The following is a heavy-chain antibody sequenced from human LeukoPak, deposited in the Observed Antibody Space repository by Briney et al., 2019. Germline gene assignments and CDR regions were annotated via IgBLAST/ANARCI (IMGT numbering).Heavy chain of an antibody. D-gene: IGHD3-22*01. CDR1: GYIFTSYG. Sequence: ASVKVSCKASGYIFTSYGISWVRQAPGQGLEWMGWISVYNGNTNYPQRLQGRVTITTDTSTTTAYMELRSLRSDDTAVYYCARHINGYYYDSHGYYPTDLWGQGTLVTVSS. V-gene: IGHV1-18*01. J-gene: IGHJ5*02. CDR2: ISVYNGNT. CDR3: ARHINGYYYDSHGYYPTDL.